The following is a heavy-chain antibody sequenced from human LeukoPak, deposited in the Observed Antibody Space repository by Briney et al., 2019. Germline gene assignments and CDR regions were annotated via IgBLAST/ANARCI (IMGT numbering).Heavy chain of an antibody. D-gene: IGHD3-22*01. CDR2: VSYAGRT. CDR3: ARLLDNDSSGDPDTFDM. CDR1: GGGSINGHY. J-gene: IGHJ3*02. Sequence: SETLSLTCTVSGGGSINGHYWSWIRQPPGKGLEWIGFVSYAGRTKYNPSLQSRVTIPVATSENNFSLKLTSVTTADTAVYYCARLLDNDSSGDPDTFDMWGQGTVVIVSS. V-gene: IGHV4-59*11.